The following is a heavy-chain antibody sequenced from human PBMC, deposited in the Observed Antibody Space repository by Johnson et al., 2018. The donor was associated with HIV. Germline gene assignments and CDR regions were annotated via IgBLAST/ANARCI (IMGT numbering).Heavy chain of an antibody. J-gene: IGHJ3*02. V-gene: IGHV3-7*01. Sequence: VQLVESGGGLVQPGGSLRLSCAASGFTFSSYDMHWVRQAPGKGLEWVANIKQDGSEKYYVDSVKGRFTISRDNAKNSLYLQMNSLRAEDTAVYYCAYSSSPLSGDAFDIWGQGTMVTVSS. D-gene: IGHD6-6*01. CDR3: AYSSSPLSGDAFDI. CDR1: GFTFSSYD. CDR2: IKQDGSEK.